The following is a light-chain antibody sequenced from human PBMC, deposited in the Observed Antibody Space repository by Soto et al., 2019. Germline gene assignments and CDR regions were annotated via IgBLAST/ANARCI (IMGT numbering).Light chain of an antibody. CDR1: SYNSGNNY. CDR3: GTWDRSLSGSGWV. J-gene: IGLJ3*02. Sequence: QSVFTQPPSVSAAPGQKVNISCSGGSYNSGNNYVSWYQQLPGTAPKLLIYENNKRPSGIPDRFSGSKSGTSATLAITGLQTGDEADYYCGTWDRSLSGSGWVFGGGTKLTVL. CDR2: ENN. V-gene: IGLV1-51*02.